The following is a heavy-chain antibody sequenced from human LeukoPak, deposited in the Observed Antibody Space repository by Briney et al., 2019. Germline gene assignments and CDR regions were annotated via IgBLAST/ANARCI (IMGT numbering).Heavy chain of an antibody. CDR3: TRASYDSSGRSDGAFDI. D-gene: IGHD3-22*01. Sequence: SVKVSCKASGGTFSSYAISWVRQAPGQGLEWMGRIIPIFGTANYAQKFQGRVTITTDESTSTAYMELSSLRSEDTAVYYCTRASYDSSGRSDGAFDIWGQGTMVTVSS. CDR1: GGTFSSYA. V-gene: IGHV1-69*05. CDR2: IIPIFGTA. J-gene: IGHJ3*02.